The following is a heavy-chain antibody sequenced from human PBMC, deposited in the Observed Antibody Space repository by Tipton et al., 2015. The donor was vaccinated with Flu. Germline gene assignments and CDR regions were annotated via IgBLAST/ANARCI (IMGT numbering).Heavy chain of an antibody. J-gene: IGHJ5*02. CDR2: INPNGNA. CDR1: GDSISSRYY. CDR3: ARRDFSNYVSEPKNWFDP. D-gene: IGHD4-11*01. V-gene: IGHV4-38-2*01. Sequence: TLSLTCAVPGDSISSRYYWAWIRQPPGRGLEWIGNINPNGNAYHNPSLKSRVTISVDRSKNRLSLKVSSVTAADTAVYYCARRDFSNYVSEPKNWFDPWGQGTLVTVSS.